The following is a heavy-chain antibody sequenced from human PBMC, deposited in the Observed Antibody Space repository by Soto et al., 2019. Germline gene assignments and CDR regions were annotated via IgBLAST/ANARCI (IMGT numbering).Heavy chain of an antibody. J-gene: IGHJ5*02. CDR1: GGSISSGGYY. V-gene: IGHV4-31*03. Sequence: QVQLQESGPGLVKPSQTRSLTCTVSGGSISSGGYYWSWIRQHPGKGLEWIGYIYYSGSTYYNPSRKRRVTISVDTSKNQFPVKVGSVTAADTAVYYCARDGGDQGGSWFDPWGQGTLVPVSS. D-gene: IGHD2-21*01. CDR3: ARDGGDQGGSWFDP. CDR2: IYYSGST.